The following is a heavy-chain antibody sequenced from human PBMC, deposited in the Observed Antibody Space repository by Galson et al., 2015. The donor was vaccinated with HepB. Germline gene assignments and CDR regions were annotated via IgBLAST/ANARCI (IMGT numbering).Heavy chain of an antibody. CDR1: GYTFTSYG. CDR2: ISAYNGNT. V-gene: IGHV1-18*01. D-gene: IGHD1-26*01. J-gene: IGHJ6*03. CDR3: ARVVSRGSYTYYYYYYMDV. Sequence: SVKVSCKASGYTFTSYGISWVRQAPGQGLEWMGWISAYNGNTNYAQKLQGRVTMTTDTSTSTAYMELRSLRSDDTAVYYCARVVSRGSYTYYYYYYMDVWGKGTTVTVSS.